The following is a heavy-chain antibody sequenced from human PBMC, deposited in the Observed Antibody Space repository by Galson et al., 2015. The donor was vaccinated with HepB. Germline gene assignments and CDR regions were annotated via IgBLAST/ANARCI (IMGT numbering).Heavy chain of an antibody. Sequence: SLRLSCAASGFTFSSYWMHWVRQAPGKGLMWVSRIKSDGSSTSYADSVKGRFTISRDNAKNTLYLQMNSLRAEDTAVYYCLLGYCSSTSCDYYYMDVWGKGTTVTVSS. CDR2: IKSDGSST. D-gene: IGHD2-2*01. CDR3: LLGYCSSTSCDYYYMDV. V-gene: IGHV3-74*01. J-gene: IGHJ6*03. CDR1: GFTFSSYW.